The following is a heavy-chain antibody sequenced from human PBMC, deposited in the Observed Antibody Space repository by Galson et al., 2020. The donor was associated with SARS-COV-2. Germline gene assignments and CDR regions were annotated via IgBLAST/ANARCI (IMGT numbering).Heavy chain of an antibody. CDR2: VNHSGST. J-gene: IGHJ4*02. CDR3: ARGLDGTGRFNGWDY. V-gene: IGHV4-34*01. CDR1: GGSFSGYF. D-gene: IGHD2-8*02. Sequence: SATLSLTCAVDGGSFSGYFWSWIRQPPGKGLEWIGEVNHSGSTNYNPSLKSRVTISVDTSKNQFSLKLSSVTAADTAVYYCARGLDGTGRFNGWDYWGQGTLVTVSS.